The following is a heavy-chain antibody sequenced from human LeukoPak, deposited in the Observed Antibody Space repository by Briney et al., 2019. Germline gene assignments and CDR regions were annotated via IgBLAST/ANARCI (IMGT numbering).Heavy chain of an antibody. CDR2: IYYSGST. Sequence: SETLSLTCTVSGASISSYYWSWIRQPPGKGLEWIGYIYYSGSTDYNPSLKSRVTMSVDTSKNQFSLKLSSVTAADTAVYYCVTDSHFGPFDPWGQGTLVTVSS. CDR3: VTDSHFGPFDP. V-gene: IGHV4-59*08. CDR1: GASISSYY. J-gene: IGHJ5*02. D-gene: IGHD3-10*01.